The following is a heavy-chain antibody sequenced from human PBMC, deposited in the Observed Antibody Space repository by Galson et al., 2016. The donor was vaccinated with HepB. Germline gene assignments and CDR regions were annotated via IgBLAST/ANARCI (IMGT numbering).Heavy chain of an antibody. D-gene: IGHD3-16*02. V-gene: IGHV3-74*01. J-gene: IGHJ5*02. CDR2: INGDGSST. Sequence: SLRLSCAASGFTFSSYWMHWVRQAPGKGLVWVSRINGDGSSTSYADYVKGRFTISRDDSKNTVYLQMSSLRAEDTAIYFCARDLSYGSNWFDPRGQGTLVTVSS. CDR1: GFTFSSYW. CDR3: ARDLSYGSNWFDP.